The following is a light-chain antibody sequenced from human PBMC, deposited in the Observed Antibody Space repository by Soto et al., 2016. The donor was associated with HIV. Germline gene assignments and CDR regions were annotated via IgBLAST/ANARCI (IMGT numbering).Light chain of an antibody. Sequence: DIQMTQSPSTLSASVGDRVTITCRASQSINSWLAWYQQKAGKAPKLLIFKTSTLEVGVPSRFSGSGSGTDFTLTLSSVQPDDVGTYYCQQYNTVPWTFGQGTKVELK. CDR2: KTS. J-gene: IGKJ1*01. CDR3: QQYNTVPWT. V-gene: IGKV1-5*03. CDR1: QSINSW.